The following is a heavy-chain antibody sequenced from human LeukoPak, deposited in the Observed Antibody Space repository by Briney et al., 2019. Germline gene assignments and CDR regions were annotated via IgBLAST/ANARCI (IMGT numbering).Heavy chain of an antibody. D-gene: IGHD6-13*01. Sequence: GASVKVSCKASGYTFTDYYIHWVRQAPGQGLEWMGWINPNNDYTYYAQKFQGRVTMTRDTSISTAYMEVSRLISDDTAVYYCALGAPIPYSSSWNYWGQGTLVTVSS. CDR3: ALGAPIPYSSSWNY. CDR2: INPNNDYT. V-gene: IGHV1-2*02. J-gene: IGHJ4*02. CDR1: GYTFTDYY.